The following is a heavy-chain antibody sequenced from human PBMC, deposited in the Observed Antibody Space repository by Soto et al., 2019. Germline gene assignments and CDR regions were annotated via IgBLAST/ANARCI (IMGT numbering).Heavy chain of an antibody. CDR1: GGTFSSYA. V-gene: IGHV1-69*13. CDR2: IIPIFGTA. CDR3: ARARITMVRGYYYYGMDV. J-gene: IGHJ6*02. Sequence: ASVKVSCKASGGTFSSYAISWVRQAPGQGLEWMGGIIPIFGTANYAQKFQGRVTITADESTSTAYMELSSLRSEDTAVYYCARARITMVRGYYYYGMDVWGQGTTVTVSS. D-gene: IGHD3-10*01.